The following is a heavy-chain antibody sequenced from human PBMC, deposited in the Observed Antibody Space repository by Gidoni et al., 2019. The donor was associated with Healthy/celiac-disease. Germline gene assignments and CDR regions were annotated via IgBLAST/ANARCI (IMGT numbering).Heavy chain of an antibody. CDR2: INHSGST. CDR1: GGSFSGYY. D-gene: IGHD4-17*01. J-gene: IGHJ6*02. CDR3: ARGDPNYGDYVPYGMDV. V-gene: IGHV4-34*01. Sequence: QVQLQQWGAGLLKPSETLSLTCAVYGGSFSGYYWSWIRQPPGKGLEWIGEINHSGSTKYNPSLKRRVTISVDTSKNQFSLKLSSVTAADTGVYYWARGDPNYGDYVPYGMDVWGQGTTVTVSS.